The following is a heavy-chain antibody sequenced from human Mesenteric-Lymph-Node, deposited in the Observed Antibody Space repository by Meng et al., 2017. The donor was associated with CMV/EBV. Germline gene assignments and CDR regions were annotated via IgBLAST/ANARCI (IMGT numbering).Heavy chain of an antibody. CDR2: ISGAGGST. V-gene: IGHV3-23*01. CDR3: ARGFWGEWSGYFDY. J-gene: IGHJ4*02. CDR1: GFTFSNFA. D-gene: IGHD3-16*01. Sequence: GESLKISCAASGFTFSNFAMTWVRQAPGKGLEWVSTISGAGGSTYCADSVKGRFTISRDNSKIPLYLQMNCLRVEDTAVYYCARGFWGEWSGYFDYWGQGTLVTVSS.